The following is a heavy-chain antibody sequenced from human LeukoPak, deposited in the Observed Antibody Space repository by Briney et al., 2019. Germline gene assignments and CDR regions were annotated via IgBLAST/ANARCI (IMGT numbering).Heavy chain of an antibody. CDR2: IDPNSGGT. J-gene: IGHJ6*03. Sequence: ASVKVSCKASGYTFTCYYMHWVRQAPGQGLEWMGWIDPNSGGTNYAQKFQGRVTMTEDTSTDTAYMELSSLRSEDTAVYYCATGSMRVTRLNYYYYMDVWGKGTTVTVSS. V-gene: IGHV1-2*02. D-gene: IGHD1-26*01. CDR3: ATGSMRVTRLNYYYYMDV. CDR1: GYTFTCYY.